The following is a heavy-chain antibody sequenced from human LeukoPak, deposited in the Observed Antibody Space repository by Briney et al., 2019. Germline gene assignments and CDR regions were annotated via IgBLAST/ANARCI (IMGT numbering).Heavy chain of an antibody. J-gene: IGHJ3*02. CDR1: GSTFSSYG. D-gene: IGHD6-6*01. CDR2: ISYDGSNK. CDR3: AKALYEYSSSSDAFDI. Sequence: GGSLRLSCAASGSTFSSYGMHWVRQAPGKGLEWVAVISYDGSNKYYADSVKGRFTISRDNSKNTLYLQMNSLRAEDTAVYYCAKALYEYSSSSDAFDIWGQGTMVTVSS. V-gene: IGHV3-30*18.